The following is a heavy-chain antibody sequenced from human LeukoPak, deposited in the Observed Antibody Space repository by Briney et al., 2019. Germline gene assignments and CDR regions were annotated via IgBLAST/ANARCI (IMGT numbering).Heavy chain of an antibody. J-gene: IGHJ4*02. D-gene: IGHD7-27*01. CDR1: GFTFNNYW. CDR3: ASRKLGNDY. CDR2: IYYSGST. V-gene: IGHV4-59*01. Sequence: PCEASGFTFNNYWMSWVGKAPGKGLEWIGYIYYSGSTNYNPSLKSRVTISADTSKNQFSLNLSSVTAADTAVYYCASRKLGNDYWGQGTLVTVSS.